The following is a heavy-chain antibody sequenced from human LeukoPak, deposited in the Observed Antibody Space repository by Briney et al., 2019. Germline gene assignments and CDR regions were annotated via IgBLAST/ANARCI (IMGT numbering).Heavy chain of an antibody. D-gene: IGHD2-2*02. CDR3: ARGGYCSSTSCYSLRFLEWLIFDY. CDR2: ISYDGSNK. J-gene: IGHJ4*02. Sequence: PGGSLRLSCAASGFSFSSYAMHWVRQAPGKGLEWVAGISYDGSNKYYADSVKGRFTISRDNSKNTLYLQMNRLRAEDTAGYYCARGGYCSSTSCYSLRFLEWLIFDYWGQGTLVTVSS. CDR1: GFSFSSYA. V-gene: IGHV3-30-3*01.